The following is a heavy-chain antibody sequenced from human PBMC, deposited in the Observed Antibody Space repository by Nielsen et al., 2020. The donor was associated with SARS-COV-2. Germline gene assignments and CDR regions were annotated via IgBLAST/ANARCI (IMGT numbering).Heavy chain of an antibody. D-gene: IGHD2-2*01. Sequence: SETLSLTCTVSGGSVSSSSYYWGWVRQPPGKGLEWIGSIYYSGSTYYNPSLKTRGTISIDTSKNQFSLKLSSVTAADTAVYYCARGGGVGRRYQLLWRYFDYWGQGTLVTVSS. J-gene: IGHJ4*02. CDR3: ARGGGVGRRYQLLWRYFDY. CDR1: GGSVSSSSYY. CDR2: IYYSGST. V-gene: IGHV4-39*01.